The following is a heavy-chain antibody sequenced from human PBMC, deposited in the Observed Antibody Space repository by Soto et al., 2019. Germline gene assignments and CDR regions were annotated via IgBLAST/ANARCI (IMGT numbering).Heavy chain of an antibody. V-gene: IGHV1-18*01. D-gene: IGHD3-22*01. CDR1: GYTFTSYG. Sequence: ASVKVSCKASGYTFTSYGISWVRQAPGQGLEWMGWISAYNGNTNYAQKLQGRVTMTTDTSTSTAYMELRSLRSDDTAVCYCARLGYYDSSGYSYNWFDPWGQGTLVTVSS. J-gene: IGHJ5*02. CDR3: ARLGYYDSSGYSYNWFDP. CDR2: ISAYNGNT.